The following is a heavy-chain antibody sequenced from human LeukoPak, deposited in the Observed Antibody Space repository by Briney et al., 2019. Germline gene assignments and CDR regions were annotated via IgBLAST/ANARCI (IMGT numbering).Heavy chain of an antibody. J-gene: IGHJ3*02. CDR1: GFTFSSSA. V-gene: IGHV3-23*01. Sequence: PGGSLRLSCAASGFTFSSSATGCVRQVPGKVLEWVSGISVSGASTSYADSVRGRFTISRDNSKNTLYVQMNSLRDEDRAVYYGTLVQGYICDSVDIWGQGTMVTVSS. CDR3: TLVQGYICDSVDI. CDR2: ISVSGAST. D-gene: IGHD2-21*01.